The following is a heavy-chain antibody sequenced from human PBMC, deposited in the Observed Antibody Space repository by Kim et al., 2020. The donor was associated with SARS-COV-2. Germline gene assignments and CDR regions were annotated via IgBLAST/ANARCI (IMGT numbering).Heavy chain of an antibody. Sequence: SETLSLTCTVSGGSITTNYWSWIRQPPGNGLEWIGCIYYSGSTYYAPSLKSRVTISVDTSKNQFSLKLTSVTAADTAVYYCARINSGSYSTRFDDWGEGILVTVSS. J-gene: IGHJ4*02. V-gene: IGHV4-59*01. CDR1: GGSITTNY. CDR3: ARINSGSYSTRFDD. D-gene: IGHD1-26*01. CDR2: IYYSGST.